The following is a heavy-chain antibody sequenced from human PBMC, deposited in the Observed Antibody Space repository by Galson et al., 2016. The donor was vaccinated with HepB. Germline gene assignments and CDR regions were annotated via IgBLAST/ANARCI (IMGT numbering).Heavy chain of an antibody. CDR2: INPGNGNT. CDR3: ASDSYYASGSQLSRLDY. V-gene: IGHV1-3*01. D-gene: IGHD3-10*01. Sequence: SVKVSCKASGYTFTSYAMHWVRQAPGQRLEWMGWINPGNGNTKYSQKFQGRVTITRDTFASTAYLELSSLRAEDTAVYCCASDSYYASGSQLSRLDYWGQGSLVTVSS. CDR1: GYTFTSYA. J-gene: IGHJ4*02.